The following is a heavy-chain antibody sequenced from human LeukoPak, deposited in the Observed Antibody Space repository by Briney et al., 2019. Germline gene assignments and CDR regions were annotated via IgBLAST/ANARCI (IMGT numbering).Heavy chain of an antibody. J-gene: IGHJ3*02. Sequence: PGGSLRLSCAASGFTFSSYGMHWVRQAPGKGLEWVAFIRYDGSNKYYADSVKGRFTISRDNSKNTLYLQMNSLRAEDTAVYYCANPSFIAYDYVWGSYRPGDAFDIWGQGTMVTVSS. CDR2: IRYDGSNK. CDR1: GFTFSSYG. CDR3: ANPSFIAYDYVWGSYRPGDAFDI. V-gene: IGHV3-30*02. D-gene: IGHD3-16*02.